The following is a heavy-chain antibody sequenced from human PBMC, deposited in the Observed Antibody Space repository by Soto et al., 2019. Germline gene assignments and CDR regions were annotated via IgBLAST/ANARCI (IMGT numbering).Heavy chain of an antibody. CDR2: LTAYDGKS. CDR3: ARGLAYGDFDY. D-gene: IGHD3-10*01. Sequence: QVQMVQSGAEVKKTGASVKVSCKTSGYTFTTFGINWVRQAPGQGLEWMGCLTAYDGKSNFAQQFQDRLTMTMDISTSTGYIELSGLLSDDTAVYFCARGLAYGDFDYWGRGTQVAVSS. J-gene: IGHJ4*02. V-gene: IGHV1-18*01. CDR1: GYTFTTFG.